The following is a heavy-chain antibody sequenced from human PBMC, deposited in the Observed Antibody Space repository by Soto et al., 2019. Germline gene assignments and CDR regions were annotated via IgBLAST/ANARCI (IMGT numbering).Heavy chain of an antibody. Sequence: SETLSLTCTVSGVFINNYYWSWIRQPAGKGLECMGVIYYSGSTNYNPSLNSRLTISVDTSKNQFSLKLSSVTAADTAVYYCARETYGRTGGYYYYDMDVWGPGTTVTVSS. CDR2: IYYSGST. J-gene: IGHJ6*02. CDR1: GVFINNYY. V-gene: IGHV4-59*01. D-gene: IGHD7-27*01. CDR3: ARETYGRTGGYYYYDMDV.